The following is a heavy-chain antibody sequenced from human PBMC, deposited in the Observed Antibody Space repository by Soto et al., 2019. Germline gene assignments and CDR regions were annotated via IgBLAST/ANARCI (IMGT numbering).Heavy chain of an antibody. D-gene: IGHD2-2*01. J-gene: IGHJ3*02. CDR2: IYYSGST. CDR1: GGSISSGGYY. Sequence: SETLSLTCTVSGGSISSGGYYWSWIRQHPGKGLEWIGYIYYSGSTYYNPSLKSRVTISVDTSKNQFSLKLSSVTAADTAVYYCARVGKVVVVPAATLAFDIWGQGTMVTVSS. CDR3: ARVGKVVVVPAATLAFDI. V-gene: IGHV4-31*03.